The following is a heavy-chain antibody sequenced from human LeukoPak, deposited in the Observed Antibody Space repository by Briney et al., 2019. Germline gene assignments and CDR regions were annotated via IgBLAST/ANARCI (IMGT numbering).Heavy chain of an antibody. J-gene: IGHJ4*02. CDR1: GFTFSSYG. V-gene: IGHV3-33*01. CDR2: IWYDGSNQ. Sequence: GGSLRLSCAASGFTFSSYGMRWVRQAPGKGLGWVAVIWYDGSNQAYAGPLRGRFTISRDNAKNTLHLQMNSLRAEDTAVYYCARDAPSGSYFDYWGQGTLVTVSP. CDR3: ARDAPSGSYFDY. D-gene: IGHD1-26*01.